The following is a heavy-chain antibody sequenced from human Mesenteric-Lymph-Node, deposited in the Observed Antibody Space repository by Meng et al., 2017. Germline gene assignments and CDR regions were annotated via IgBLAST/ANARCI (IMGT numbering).Heavy chain of an antibody. Sequence: HLVGSGGGVVQPGGSLRLSCAASGLIFSKSGMHWVRQAPGKGLEWVAFIWSDGSSKYYADSVKGRFTISRDNSKNTVSLQMDSLRVEDTAVYYCARDKGVTCLDTWGQGTLVTVSS. J-gene: IGHJ5*01. V-gene: IGHV3-30*02. CDR1: GLIFSKSG. CDR3: ARDKGVTCLDT. D-gene: IGHD3-10*01. CDR2: IWSDGSSK.